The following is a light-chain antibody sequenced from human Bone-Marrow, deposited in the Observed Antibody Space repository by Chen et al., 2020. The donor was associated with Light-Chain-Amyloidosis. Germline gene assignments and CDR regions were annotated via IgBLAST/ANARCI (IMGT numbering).Light chain of an antibody. CDR2: GGS. CDR1: QTISTSY. V-gene: IGKV3-20*01. Sequence: EIVLTQTPGTLSLSPGEGANLSCRASQTISTSYLTGYQQKYGQAPRQLIYGGSSRATGIPDRYTGSGSGTDFTLTVNRLEAEDFAVDYCQEYGTSPRTFGGGTKVEIK. J-gene: IGKJ4*01. CDR3: QEYGTSPRT.